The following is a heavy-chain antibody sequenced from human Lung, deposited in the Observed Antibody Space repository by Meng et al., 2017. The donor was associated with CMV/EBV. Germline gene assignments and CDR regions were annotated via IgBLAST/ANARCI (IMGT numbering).Heavy chain of an antibody. V-gene: IGHV4-4*02. CDR2: IYHSGST. D-gene: IGHD6-19*01. J-gene: IGHJ4*02. CDR3: ASFPPPGKQWLVTDY. CDR1: GGSISSSNW. Sequence: QVQLQESGPGLLKPAGTLSLTCPVSGGSISSSNWWSWVRQPPGKGLEWIGEIYHSGSTNYNPSLKSRVTISVDKSKNQFSLKLSSVTAADTAVYYCASFPPPGKQWLVTDYWGQGTLVTVSS.